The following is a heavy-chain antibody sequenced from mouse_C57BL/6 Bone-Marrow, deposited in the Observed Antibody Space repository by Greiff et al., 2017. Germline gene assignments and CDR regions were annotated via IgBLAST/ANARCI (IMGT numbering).Heavy chain of an antibody. Sequence: EVQLQQSGPELVKPGASVKISCKASGYTFTDYYMNWVKQSHGKSLEWIGDINPNTGGTSYNQKFKGKATLTVDKSSSTAYMELRSLTYEDYAVYYCARGGLRYAMDYWGQGTSVTGSS. CDR1: GYTFTDYY. J-gene: IGHJ4*01. CDR2: INPNTGGT. D-gene: IGHD2-4*01. CDR3: ARGGLRYAMDY. V-gene: IGHV1-26*01.